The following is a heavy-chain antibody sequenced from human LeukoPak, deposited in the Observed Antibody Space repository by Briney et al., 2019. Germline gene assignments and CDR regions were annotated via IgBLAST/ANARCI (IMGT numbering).Heavy chain of an antibody. J-gene: IGHJ6*03. CDR3: ARDHKLGSGYYYMDV. CDR1: GFTFSSYW. D-gene: IGHD6-19*01. V-gene: IGHV3-74*01. CDR2: INSDGSST. Sequence: GGSLRLSCAASGFTFSSYWMHWVRQAPGKGLVWVSRINSDGSSTSYADSVKGRFTISRDNAKNTLYLQMNSLRAEDTAVYYCARDHKLGSGYYYMDVWGKGTTVTVSS.